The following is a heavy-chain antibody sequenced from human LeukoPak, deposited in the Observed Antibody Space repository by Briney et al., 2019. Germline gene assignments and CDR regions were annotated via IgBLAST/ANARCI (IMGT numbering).Heavy chain of an antibody. CDR2: INPNSGGT. J-gene: IGHJ5*02. D-gene: IGHD2-2*01. CDR3: ARVGIYCSSTSCYPGDWFDP. V-gene: IGHV1-2*02. CDR1: GYTFTGYY. Sequence: ASVKVSCKASGYTFTGYYMHWVRQAPGQGLEWTGWINPNSGGTNYAQKFQGRVTMTRDTSISTAYMELSRLRSDDTAVYYCARVGIYCSSTSCYPGDWFDPWGQGTLVTVSS.